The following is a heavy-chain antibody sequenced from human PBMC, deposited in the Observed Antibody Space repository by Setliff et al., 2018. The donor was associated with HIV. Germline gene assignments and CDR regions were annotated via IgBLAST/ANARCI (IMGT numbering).Heavy chain of an antibody. CDR3: AISIVGVTSEMY. CDR2: VNHNGNI. D-gene: IGHD2-21*02. V-gene: IGHV4-39*07. CDR1: GGSISSSRYY. Sequence: SETLSLTCTVSGGSISSSRYYWGWIRQPPGKGLEWIVEVNHNGNINYNPSLKSRVTVSVDTSKTQYSLKMISVTAADTAMYYCAISIVGVTSEMYWAQGTLVTVSS. J-gene: IGHJ4*02.